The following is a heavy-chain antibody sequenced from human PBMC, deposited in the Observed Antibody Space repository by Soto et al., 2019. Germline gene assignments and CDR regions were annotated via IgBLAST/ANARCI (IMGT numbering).Heavy chain of an antibody. D-gene: IGHD3-22*01. J-gene: IGHJ6*02. CDR1: GGSFSRYY. CDR3: ARTVLGYDSSGYFNYYYYYGLDV. V-gene: IGHV4-34*01. CDR2: INHSGST. Sequence: SETLSLTCAVYGGSFSRYYWSWIRQPPGKGLEWIGEINHSGSTNYNPSLKSRVTISVDTSKNQFSLKLSSVTAADTAVYYCARTVLGYDSSGYFNYYYYYGLDVWGQGTTVTVSS.